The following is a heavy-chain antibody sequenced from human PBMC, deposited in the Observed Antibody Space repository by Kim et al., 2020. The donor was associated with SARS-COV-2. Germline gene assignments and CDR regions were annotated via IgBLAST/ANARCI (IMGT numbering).Heavy chain of an antibody. V-gene: IGHV1-69*13. Sequence: SVKVSCKASGGTFSSYAISWVRQAPGQGLEWMGGIIPIFGTANYAQKFQGRVTITADESTSTAYMELSSLRSEDTAVYYCASGFVLRFLEWSFSYWGQGTLVTVSS. D-gene: IGHD3-3*01. CDR3: ASGFVLRFLEWSFSY. CDR2: IIPIFGTA. CDR1: GGTFSSYA. J-gene: IGHJ4*02.